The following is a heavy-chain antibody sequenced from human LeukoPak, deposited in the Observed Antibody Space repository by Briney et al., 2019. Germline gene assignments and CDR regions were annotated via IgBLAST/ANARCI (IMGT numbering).Heavy chain of an antibody. J-gene: IGHJ6*02. CDR3: ARDDVDIVVVPAAMPVRYYYGMDV. Sequence: PGGSLRLSCAASGFTFSSYEMNWVRQASGKGLEWVSYISSSSSTIYYADSVKGRFTISRDNAKNSLYLQMNSLRDEDTAVYYCARDDVDIVVVPAAMPVRYYYGMDVWGQGTTVTVSS. V-gene: IGHV3-48*03. CDR1: GFTFSSYE. CDR2: ISSSSSTI. D-gene: IGHD2-2*03.